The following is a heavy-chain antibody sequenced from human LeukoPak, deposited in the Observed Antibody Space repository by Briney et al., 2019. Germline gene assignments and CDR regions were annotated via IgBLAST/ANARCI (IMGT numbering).Heavy chain of an antibody. D-gene: IGHD3-16*01. CDR2: IIPIFGPA. CDR1: GGTFSSYA. CDR3: AREGGAMTAVTTFWFDP. V-gene: IGHV1-69*05. J-gene: IGHJ5*02. Sequence: SAKVSCKASGGTFSSYAISWVRQAPGQGLEWMGGIIPIFGPANYAQKFQGRVTITTDESTTTAYLELSSLRSEDTAVYYCAREGGAMTAVTTFWFDPWGQGTLVTVSS.